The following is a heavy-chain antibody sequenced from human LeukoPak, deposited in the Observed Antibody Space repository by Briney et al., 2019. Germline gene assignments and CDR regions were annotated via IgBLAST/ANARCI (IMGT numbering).Heavy chain of an antibody. V-gene: IGHV5-10-1*01. CDR1: GYSYTNYW. Sequence: GESLKISCKGSGYSYTNYWISWVRQMPGKGLEWMGRIDPSDSYTNYSPSFQGHVTISADKSTSTAYLQWSSLKASDTAIYYCARLSSLAALDYWGQGTLVTVSS. CDR3: ARLSSLAALDY. CDR2: IDPSDSYT. J-gene: IGHJ4*02. D-gene: IGHD6-13*01.